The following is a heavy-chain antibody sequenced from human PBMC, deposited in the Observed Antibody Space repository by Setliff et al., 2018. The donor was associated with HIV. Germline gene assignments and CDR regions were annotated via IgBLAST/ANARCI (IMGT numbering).Heavy chain of an antibody. CDR1: GFHFSDYW. CDR2: VKNDGTST. J-gene: IGHJ4*02. Sequence: PGASLRLSCAASGFHFSDYWMHWVRHAPGKGLLWVSRVKNDGTSTDYADSGRGRFTSSRDKAKNTLYLQMNSLRVEDTAVYYCERRGMVPATLDFWGQGTPVTVSA. CDR3: ERRGMVPATLDF. D-gene: IGHD2-21*02. V-gene: IGHV3-74*01.